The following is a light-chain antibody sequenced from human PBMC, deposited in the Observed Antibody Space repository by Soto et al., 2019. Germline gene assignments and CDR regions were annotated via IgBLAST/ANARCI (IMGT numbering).Light chain of an antibody. CDR1: SSNIGAGYD. J-gene: IGLJ2*01. CDR3: QSYDSSLSAVV. CDR2: GNT. Sequence: QSVLTQPPSVSGAPGQRVTISCTGSSSNIGAGYDVHWYQQLPGTAPKLLVYGNTNRPSGVPDRFSGSKSGTSASLARTGLQAEDEADYYCQSYDSSLSAVVFGGGTELTVL. V-gene: IGLV1-40*01.